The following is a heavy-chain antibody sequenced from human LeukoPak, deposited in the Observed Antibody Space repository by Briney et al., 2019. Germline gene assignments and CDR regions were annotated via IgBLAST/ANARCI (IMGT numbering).Heavy chain of an antibody. CDR3: ARYMVRGENWFDP. CDR1: GGSISSGDYY. V-gene: IGHV4-30-4*08. CDR2: IYYSGST. Sequence: PSQTLSLTCTVSGGSISSGDYYWSWIRQPPGKGLEWIRYIYYSGSTYYNPSLKSRVTISVDTSKNQFSLKLSSVTAADTAVYYCARYMVRGENWFDPWGQGTLVTVS. J-gene: IGHJ5*02. D-gene: IGHD3-10*01.